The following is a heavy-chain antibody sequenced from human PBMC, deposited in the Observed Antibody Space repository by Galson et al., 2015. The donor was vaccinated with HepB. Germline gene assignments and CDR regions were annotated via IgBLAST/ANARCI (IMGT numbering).Heavy chain of an antibody. D-gene: IGHD1-1*01. CDR1: GFTFSSYA. CDR3: AKVGHNWNDGASDY. V-gene: IGHV3-23*01. Sequence: SLRLSCAASGFTFSSYAMSWVRQAPGKGLEWVSAISGSGGSTYYADSVKGRFTTSRDNSKNTLYLQMNSLRAEDTAVYYCAKVGHNWNDGASDYWGQGTLVTVSS. J-gene: IGHJ4*02. CDR2: ISGSGGST.